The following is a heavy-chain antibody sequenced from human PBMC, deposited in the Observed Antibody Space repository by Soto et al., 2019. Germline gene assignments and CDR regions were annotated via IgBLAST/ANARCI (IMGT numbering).Heavy chain of an antibody. Sequence: SETLSLTCAVYGGSFSGYYWTWLRQPPGKGLEWIGEINHSGSTNYNPSLKSRVTISVDTSKNQFSLKVTSVTAADTAVYYCATANWSHHYFDPWGQGTLVTVSS. J-gene: IGHJ5*02. CDR2: INHSGST. CDR1: GGSFSGYY. CDR3: ATANWSHHYFDP. D-gene: IGHD1-1*01. V-gene: IGHV4-34*01.